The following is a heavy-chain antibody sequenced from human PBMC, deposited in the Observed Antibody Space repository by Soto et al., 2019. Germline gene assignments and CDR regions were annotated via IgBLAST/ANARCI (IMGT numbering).Heavy chain of an antibody. CDR3: ARGGGYCSGGSCLKYYYYYYMDV. J-gene: IGHJ6*03. D-gene: IGHD2-15*01. V-gene: IGHV4-34*01. Sequence: SETQSLTCAVDGGSFSGYDWSWIRQPPGKGLEWIGEINHSGSTNYNPSLKSRVTISVDTSKNQFSLKLSSVTAADTAVYYCARGGGYCSGGSCLKYYYYYYMDVWGKGTTVTVSS. CDR1: GGSFSGYD. CDR2: INHSGST.